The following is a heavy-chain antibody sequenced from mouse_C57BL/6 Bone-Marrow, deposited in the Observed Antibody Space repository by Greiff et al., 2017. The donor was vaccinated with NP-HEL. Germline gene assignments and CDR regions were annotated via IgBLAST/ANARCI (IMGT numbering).Heavy chain of an antibody. V-gene: IGHV7-3*01. CDR3: ARSSLYYYGSSY. CDR1: GFTFTDYY. D-gene: IGHD1-1*01. CDR2: IRNKANGYTT. J-gene: IGHJ4*01. Sequence: EVQLVESGGGLVQPGGSLSLSCAASGFTFTDYYMSWVRQPPGKALEWLGFIRNKANGYTTEYSASVKGRFTISRYNSQSILYLQMNALRAEDSATYYCARSSLYYYGSSYWGQGTSVTVSS.